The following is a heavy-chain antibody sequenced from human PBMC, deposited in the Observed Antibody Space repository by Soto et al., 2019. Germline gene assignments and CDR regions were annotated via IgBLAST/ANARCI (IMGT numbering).Heavy chain of an antibody. Sequence: SETLSLTCTVSGGSISSGGYYWSWIRQHPGKGLEWIGYIYYSGSTYYNPSLKSRVTISVDTSKNQFSLKLSSVTAADTAVYYCARGHEDYDFWSGPRGWFDPWGQGTLVTVSS. D-gene: IGHD3-3*01. V-gene: IGHV4-31*03. J-gene: IGHJ5*02. CDR3: ARGHEDYDFWSGPRGWFDP. CDR1: GGSISSGGYY. CDR2: IYYSGST.